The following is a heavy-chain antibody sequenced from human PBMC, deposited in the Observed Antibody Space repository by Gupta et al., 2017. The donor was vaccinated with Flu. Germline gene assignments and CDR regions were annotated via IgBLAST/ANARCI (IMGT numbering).Heavy chain of an antibody. J-gene: IGHJ4*02. Sequence: QVQLEESGPGLVKPPQTLSLTCTVSGGSISSGYYYWTWIRQHPGKGLEWIGYIYNTGGSYYNPSLKSRGTRAADTSKNQFILKLRYVTAAEKEVYYCERGLGSDSFYNDGRYPFYFDLWGQGTLVQVS. CDR1: GGSISSGYYY. CDR2: IYNTGGS. D-gene: IGHD3-16*02. CDR3: ERGLGSDSFYNDGRYPFYFDL. V-gene: IGHV4-31*03.